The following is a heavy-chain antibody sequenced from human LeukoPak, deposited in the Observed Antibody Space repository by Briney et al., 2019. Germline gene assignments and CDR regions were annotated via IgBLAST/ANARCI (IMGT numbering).Heavy chain of an antibody. Sequence: PGGSLRLSCAASGFTFSSYSMNWVRQAPGKGLEWVSYISDSGSTIHYADSVKGRFTITRDNAKNSLYLQMNSLRAEDTAVYYCAGELGYCRGGDYWGQGTLVTVSS. CDR3: AGELGYCRGGDY. CDR2: ISDSGSTI. D-gene: IGHD2-15*01. CDR1: GFTFSSYS. J-gene: IGHJ4*02. V-gene: IGHV3-48*04.